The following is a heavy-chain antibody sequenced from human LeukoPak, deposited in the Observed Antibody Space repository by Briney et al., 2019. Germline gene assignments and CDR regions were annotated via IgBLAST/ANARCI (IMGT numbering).Heavy chain of an antibody. CDR3: ARGQGYCSSTSCYEDYYYYYGMDV. D-gene: IGHD2-2*01. CDR2: INHSGST. Sequence: PSETLSLTCAVYGGSFSGYYWSRIRQPPGKGLEWIGEINHSGSTNYNPSLKSRVTISVDTSKNQFSLKLSSVTAADTAVYYCARGQGYCSSTSCYEDYYYYYGMDVWGQGTTVTVSS. V-gene: IGHV4-34*01. CDR1: GGSFSGYY. J-gene: IGHJ6*02.